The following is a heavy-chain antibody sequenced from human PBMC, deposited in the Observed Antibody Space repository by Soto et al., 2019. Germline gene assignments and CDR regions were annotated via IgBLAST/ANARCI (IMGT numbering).Heavy chain of an antibody. J-gene: IGHJ6*01. CDR1: CGSISSYY. V-gene: IGHV4-59*01. CDR3: ARGVGVNSMVTHSHYYDMDV. Sequence: PSETLSLTCTVSCGSISSYYWSWIRQPPGKGLEWIGYIYYSGSTNYNPSLKSRVTISIDSSKNQFSLKLSSVTAADTAVYYCARGVGVNSMVTHSHYYDMDVWGQGTTVTVSS. CDR2: IYYSGST. D-gene: IGHD5-18*01.